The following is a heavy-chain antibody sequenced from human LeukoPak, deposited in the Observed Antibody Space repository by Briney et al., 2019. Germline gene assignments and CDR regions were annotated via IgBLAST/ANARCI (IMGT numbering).Heavy chain of an antibody. V-gene: IGHV1-8*01. CDR1: GYTFTSYD. CDR3: ARVGNRYAYYYCYYYMDV. J-gene: IGHJ6*03. D-gene: IGHD1-14*01. CDR2: MNPNSGNT. Sequence: ASVKVSCKASGYTFTSYDINWVRQATGQGLEWMGWMNPNSGNTGYAQKFQGRVTMTRNTSISTAYMEMSSVRSEDTAAYYCARVGNRYAYYYCYYYMDVWGKGTTVTVSS.